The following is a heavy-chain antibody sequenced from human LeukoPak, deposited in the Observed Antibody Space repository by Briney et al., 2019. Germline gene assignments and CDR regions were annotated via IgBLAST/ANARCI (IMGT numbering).Heavy chain of an antibody. CDR1: GFTFSSYW. J-gene: IGHJ6*02. Sequence: GGSLRPSCAASGFTFSSYWMSWVRQAPGKGLEWVANIKQDGSEKYYVDSVKGRFTISRDNAKNSLYLQMNSLRAEDTAVYYCARDYDYVWSPGIYYGMDVWGQGTTVTVSS. V-gene: IGHV3-7*01. CDR2: IKQDGSEK. CDR3: ARDYDYVWSPGIYYGMDV. D-gene: IGHD3-16*01.